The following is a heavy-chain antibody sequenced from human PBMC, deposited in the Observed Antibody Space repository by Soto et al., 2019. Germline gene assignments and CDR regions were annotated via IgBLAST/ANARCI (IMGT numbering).Heavy chain of an antibody. CDR1: GFTFSSYS. D-gene: IGHD3-9*01. Sequence: PGGSLRLSCAASGFTFSSYSMHWVRQAPGKGLEWVAVISYDGSNKYYADSVKGRFTISRDNSKNTLYLQMNSLRAEDTAVYYCARSLDDNWPPYYYYGMDVWGQGTTVTVSS. J-gene: IGHJ6*02. CDR3: ARSLDDNWPPYYYYGMDV. CDR2: ISYDGSNK. V-gene: IGHV3-30-3*01.